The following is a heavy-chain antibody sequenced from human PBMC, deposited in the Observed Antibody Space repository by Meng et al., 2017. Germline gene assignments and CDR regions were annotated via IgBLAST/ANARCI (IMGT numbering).Heavy chain of an antibody. D-gene: IGHD6-19*01. CDR3: ARPEQPKDEQWMRSDY. Sequence: ASVKVSCKASGYTFTSYDINWVRQATGQGLEWMGWMNPNSGNTGYAQKFQGGVTNTRNTSISTAYMELSSLRSEDTAVYYCARPEQPKDEQWMRSDYWGQGTLVTVSS. CDR2: MNPNSGNT. V-gene: IGHV1-8*03. CDR1: GYTFTSYD. J-gene: IGHJ4*02.